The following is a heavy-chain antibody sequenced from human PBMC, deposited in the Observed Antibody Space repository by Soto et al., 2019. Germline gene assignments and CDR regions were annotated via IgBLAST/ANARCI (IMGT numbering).Heavy chain of an antibody. V-gene: IGHV4-30-4*01. CDR1: GGTISSGDYY. Sequence: SETLSLTCTVSGGTISSGDYYWSWIRQPPGKGLEWIGYIYYSGSTYYNPSLKSRVTISVDRSKNQFSLKLSSVTAADTAVYYCARGPPFHWGQGTLVTVSS. D-gene: IGHD3-16*01. CDR3: ARGPPFH. J-gene: IGHJ4*02. CDR2: IYYSGST.